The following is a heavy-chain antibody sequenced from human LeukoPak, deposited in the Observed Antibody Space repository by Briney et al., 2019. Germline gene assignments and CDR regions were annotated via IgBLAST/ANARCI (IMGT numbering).Heavy chain of an antibody. J-gene: IGHJ6*02. D-gene: IGHD3-10*01. CDR1: GFTLSSYW. V-gene: IGHV3-7*01. CDR3: ARSLGTYYYGSGNLPYAMDV. CDR2: IKQDGSEK. Sequence: GGSLRLSCAVSGFTLSSYWMSWVRQAPGKGLEWVANIKQDGSEKYYLDSVKGRFTISRDNAKNSLYLQMNTLRAEDTAVYYCARSLGTYYYGSGNLPYAMDVWGQGTTVTVSS.